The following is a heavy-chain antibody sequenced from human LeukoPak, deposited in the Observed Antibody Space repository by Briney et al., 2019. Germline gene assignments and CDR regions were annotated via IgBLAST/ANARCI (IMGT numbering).Heavy chain of an antibody. J-gene: IGHJ3*02. CDR2: MNPNSRNT. V-gene: IGHV1-8*01. CDR1: GYTFTSYD. CDR3: LYSSGYYSIYAFDI. Sequence: ASVKVSCKASGYTFTSYDINWVRQATGQGLEWMGWMNPNSRNTGYAQKFQGRVTMTRNTSISTAYMELSSLRSEDTAAYYCLYSSGYYSIYAFDIWGQGTMVTVSS. D-gene: IGHD3-22*01.